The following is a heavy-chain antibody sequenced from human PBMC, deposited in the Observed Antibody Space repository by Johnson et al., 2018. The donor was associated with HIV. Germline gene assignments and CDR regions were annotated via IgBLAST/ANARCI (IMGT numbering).Heavy chain of an antibody. Sequence: VQLVESGGGVVQSGRSLRLSCVVSGFTISTYGMHWVRQAPGKGLEWVAVMYYDGSNKYYADSVKGRFTISRDNSKNTLFLQMNSLRVEDTAVYYCAKCIWCSSWIDAFDIWGQGTRVTVSS. D-gene: IGHD6-13*01. CDR3: AKCIWCSSWIDAFDI. CDR1: GFTISTYG. CDR2: MYYDGSNK. J-gene: IGHJ3*02. V-gene: IGHV3-33*06.